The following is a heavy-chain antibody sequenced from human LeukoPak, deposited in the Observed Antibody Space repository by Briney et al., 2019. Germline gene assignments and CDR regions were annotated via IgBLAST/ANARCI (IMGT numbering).Heavy chain of an antibody. D-gene: IGHD6-19*01. CDR1: GFTFSSYG. CDR3: AKDRKAGTVPLFDY. Sequence: GGSLRLSCAASGFTFSSYGMHWVRQAPGKGLEWVAVISYDGSNKYYADSVKGRFTISRDNSKNTLYLQMNSLRAEDTAVYYCAKDRKAGTVPLFDYWGQGTLVTVSS. J-gene: IGHJ4*02. CDR2: ISYDGSNK. V-gene: IGHV3-30*18.